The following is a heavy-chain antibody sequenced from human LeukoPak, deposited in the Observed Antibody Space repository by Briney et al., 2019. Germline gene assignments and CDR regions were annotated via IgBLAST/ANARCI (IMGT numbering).Heavy chain of an antibody. CDR2: ISGSGSTI. D-gene: IGHD6-19*01. J-gene: IGHJ4*02. CDR3: AGLVLDY. CDR1: GFTFRSYE. V-gene: IGHV3-48*03. Sequence: QPGGSLRLSCAASGFTFRSYEMTWVRQAPGKGLEWVSYISGSGSTIYYTDSVKGRFTISRDNAKNSLYLQMNSLRAEDTAVYYCAGLVLDYWGQGTLVTVSS.